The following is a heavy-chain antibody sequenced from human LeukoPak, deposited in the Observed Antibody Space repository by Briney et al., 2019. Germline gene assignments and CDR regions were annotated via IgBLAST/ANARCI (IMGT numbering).Heavy chain of an antibody. J-gene: IGHJ4*02. CDR2: IYYSGTT. CDR1: GGSISSTSYY. CDR3: ASRLRWPSYFDY. D-gene: IGHD4-23*01. Sequence: PSETLSLTCTVSGGSISSTSYYWGWIRQPPGKGLEGIGSIYYSGTTYYNPSLKSRVTISVDTSKNQFSLKLSPVTAADTAVYYCASRLRWPSYFDYWGQGTPVTVSS. V-gene: IGHV4-39*01.